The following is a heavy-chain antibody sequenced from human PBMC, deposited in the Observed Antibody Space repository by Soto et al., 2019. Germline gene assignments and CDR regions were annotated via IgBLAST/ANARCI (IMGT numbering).Heavy chain of an antibody. CDR2: IYWDDDK. V-gene: IGHV2-5*02. CDR1: GFSLSTSGVG. J-gene: IGHJ6*02. CDR3: AHVYYYYGMDV. Sequence: QITLKESGPTLVKPTQTLTLTCTFSGFSLSTSGVGVGWIRQPPGKALEWLALIYWDDDKRYSPSLKSRLTITKDISKNQVVLTMTNMDPMDTATYCCAHVYYYYGMDVWGQGTTVTVSS.